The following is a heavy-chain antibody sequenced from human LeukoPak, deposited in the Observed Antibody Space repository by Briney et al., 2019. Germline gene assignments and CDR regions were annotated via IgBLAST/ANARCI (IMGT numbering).Heavy chain of an antibody. CDR3: ARGAGYCSGGSCPNWFDP. V-gene: IGHV4-39*01. CDR2: IYYSGST. CDR1: GGSISGSSYY. D-gene: IGHD2-15*01. Sequence: PSETLSLTCTVSGGSISGSSYYWGWIRQPPGKGLEWIGSIYYSGSTYYNPSLKSRVTISVDTSKNQFSLKLSSVTAADTAVYYCARGAGYCSGGSCPNWFDPWGQGTLVTVSS. J-gene: IGHJ5*02.